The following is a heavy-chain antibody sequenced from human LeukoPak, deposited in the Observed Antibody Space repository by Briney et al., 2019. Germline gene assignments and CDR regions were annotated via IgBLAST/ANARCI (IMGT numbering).Heavy chain of an antibody. CDR1: GGSFSGYY. CDR2: INHSGST. Sequence: SETLSLTCAVYGGSFSGYYWSWIRQPPGKGREGSGEINHSGSTNYNPSLKSRVTISVDTSKTQFSLQLSSVTAADTAVYYCARTVTTPALDYWGQGTLVTVSS. D-gene: IGHD4-11*01. J-gene: IGHJ4*02. V-gene: IGHV4-34*01. CDR3: ARTVTTPALDY.